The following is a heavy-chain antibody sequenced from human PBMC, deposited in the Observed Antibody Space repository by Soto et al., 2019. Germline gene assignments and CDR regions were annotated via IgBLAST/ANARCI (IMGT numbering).Heavy chain of an antibody. CDR1: GYTFTSYG. J-gene: IGHJ4*02. D-gene: IGHD3-3*01. Sequence: ASVKVSCKASGYTFTSYGTSWVRQAPGQGLEWMGWISAYNGNTNYAQKLQGRVTMTTDTSTSTAYMELRSLRSDDTAVYYCARAEITIFGVVILDFDYWGQGTLVTVSS. CDR2: ISAYNGNT. CDR3: ARAEITIFGVVILDFDY. V-gene: IGHV1-18*01.